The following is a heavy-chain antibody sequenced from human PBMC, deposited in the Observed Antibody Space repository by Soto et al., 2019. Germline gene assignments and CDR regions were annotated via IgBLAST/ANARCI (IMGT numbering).Heavy chain of an antibody. CDR2: ISWNSGSI. CDR3: AKAPTSNWPNGLFDP. D-gene: IGHD6-13*01. CDR1: GFTFADYA. J-gene: IGHJ5*02. Sequence: EVQLVESGGGLVQPGRSLRLSCAASGFTFADYAMHWVRQVPGKGLEWVSGISWNSGSIGYADSVKGRFILSRDNAKNSLYLQMNSLRPDDTALYYCAKAPTSNWPNGLFDPWGQGTLVTVSS. V-gene: IGHV3-9*01.